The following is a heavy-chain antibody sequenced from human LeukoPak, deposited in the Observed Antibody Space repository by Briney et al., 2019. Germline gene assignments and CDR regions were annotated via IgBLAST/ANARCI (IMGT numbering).Heavy chain of an antibody. Sequence: PGGSLRLSCAASGFTFSSYAMSWVRQAPGKGLEWASAISGSGGSTYYADSVKGRFTISRDNSKNTLYLQMNRLRAEDTAVYYCAKDQEDFWSGYYTDTYYFDYWGQGTLVTVSS. D-gene: IGHD3-3*01. CDR1: GFTFSSYA. CDR3: AKDQEDFWSGYYTDTYYFDY. CDR2: ISGSGGST. V-gene: IGHV3-23*01. J-gene: IGHJ4*02.